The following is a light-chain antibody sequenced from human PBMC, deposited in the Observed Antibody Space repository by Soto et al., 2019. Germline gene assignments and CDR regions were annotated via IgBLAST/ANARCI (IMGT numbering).Light chain of an antibody. CDR2: GAS. V-gene: IGKV3-20*01. CDR3: QQYGSSPRT. Sequence: IVLTHSPATLSLSPGESATLSCRASQSVSSSYLAWYQQKPGQAPRLLIYGASSRATGIPDRFSGSGSGTDFTLTISRLEPEDFAVYYCQQYGSSPRTFGQGTKVDNK. J-gene: IGKJ1*01. CDR1: QSVSSSY.